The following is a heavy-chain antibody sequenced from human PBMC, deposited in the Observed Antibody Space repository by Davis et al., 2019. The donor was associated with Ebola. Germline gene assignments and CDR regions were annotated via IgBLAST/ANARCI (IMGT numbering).Heavy chain of an antibody. V-gene: IGHV3-48*02. CDR2: ISSSSTTK. CDR1: GFTFSSYA. D-gene: IGHD6-13*01. J-gene: IGHJ5*02. Sequence: GESLKISCAASGFTFSSYAMNWVRQAPGRGLEWVSYISSSSTTKYYADSVKGRFTISRDNAKNSLYLQMNSLRDEDTAVYYCARARREQQLVGSNWFDPWGQGTLVTVSS. CDR3: ARARREQQLVGSNWFDP.